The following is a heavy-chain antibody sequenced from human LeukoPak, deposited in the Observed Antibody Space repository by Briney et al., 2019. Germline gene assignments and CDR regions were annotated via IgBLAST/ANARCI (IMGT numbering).Heavy chain of an antibody. V-gene: IGHV3-30*18. CDR3: AKDGSSEEDYYYYYMDV. J-gene: IGHJ6*03. D-gene: IGHD6-6*01. Sequence: PGRSLRLSCAASGFTFSSYGMHWVRQAPGKGLEWVAVISYDGSNKYYADSVKGRFTISRDNSKNTLYLQMNSLRTEDTAVYYCAKDGSSEEDYYYYYMDVWGKGTTVTVSS. CDR1: GFTFSSYG. CDR2: ISYDGSNK.